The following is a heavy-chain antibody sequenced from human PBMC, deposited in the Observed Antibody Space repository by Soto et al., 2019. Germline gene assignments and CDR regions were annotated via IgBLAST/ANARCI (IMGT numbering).Heavy chain of an antibody. CDR2: INHSGSA. V-gene: IGHV4-34*01. CDR1: GGSFIDYS. Sequence: QVLLQQWGAGRLKPSETLSLTCAVYGGSFIDYSWGWIRQSPGTGLEWIGEINHSGSANYNPSLKSRVTISVDTSKNQFSLKLYSVTAADAAVYYCARVSDYWSQGTLVTASS. J-gene: IGHJ4*02. CDR3: ARVSDY.